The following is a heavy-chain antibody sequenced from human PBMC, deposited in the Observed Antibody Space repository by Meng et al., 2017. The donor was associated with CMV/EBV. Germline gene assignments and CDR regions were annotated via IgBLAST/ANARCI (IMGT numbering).Heavy chain of an antibody. CDR1: GGTFSSYA. CDR3: ARRALGYCSSTSCLYYYYGMDV. V-gene: IGHV1-69*05. D-gene: IGHD2-2*01. J-gene: IGHJ6*02. CDR2: IIPIFGTA. Sequence: SVKVSCKTSGGTFSSYAISWVRQAPGQGLEWMGGIIPIFGTANYAQKFQGRVTITTDESTSTAYMELSSLRSEDTAVYYCARRALGYCSSTSCLYYYYGMDVWGQGTTVTVSS.